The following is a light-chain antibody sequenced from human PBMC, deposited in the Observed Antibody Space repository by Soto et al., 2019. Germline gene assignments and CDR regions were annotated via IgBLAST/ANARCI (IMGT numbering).Light chain of an antibody. CDR3: LQALQTPRT. J-gene: IGKJ1*01. CDR1: QSLQHNNGNTL. V-gene: IGKV2-28*01. Sequence: EIVMTQSPLSLTVTPGEPASISCKSSQSLQHNNGNTLLDWYMQKPGQSPQLLIYLASRRAPGAPDRVSGSGSVTDFTLKISTVEADEAGIYYCLQALQTPRTCGQGTK. CDR2: LAS.